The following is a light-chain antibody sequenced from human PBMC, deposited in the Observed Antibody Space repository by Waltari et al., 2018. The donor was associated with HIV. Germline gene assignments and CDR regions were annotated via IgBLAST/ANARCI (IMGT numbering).Light chain of an antibody. CDR3: QAWDSSTVV. Sequence: SYEVTQPPSVSVSPGQTASITCSGEKLGDKYACWYQQRTGQSPVLVTYQDRKRPSAMPGRFSGSNSGNTATLTISGTQAMDEADYYCQAWDSSTVVFGGGTKLTVL. CDR2: QDR. CDR1: KLGDKY. V-gene: IGLV3-1*01. J-gene: IGLJ2*01.